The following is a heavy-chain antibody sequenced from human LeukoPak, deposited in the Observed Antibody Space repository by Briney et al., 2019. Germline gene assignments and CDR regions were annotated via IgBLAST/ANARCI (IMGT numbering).Heavy chain of an antibody. J-gene: IGHJ3*02. D-gene: IGHD6-19*01. CDR1: GFTFSGYW. CDR2: IKQDGSEK. CDR3: ASFLGGSAWFPAAFDI. V-gene: IGHV3-7*01. Sequence: GGSLRLSGAASGFTFSGYWMSWVRQAPGKGLEWVANIKQDGSEKYYVDSVKGRFTISRDNAKNSLYLQMNSLRAEDTAVYYCASFLGGSAWFPAAFDIWGQGTMVTVSS.